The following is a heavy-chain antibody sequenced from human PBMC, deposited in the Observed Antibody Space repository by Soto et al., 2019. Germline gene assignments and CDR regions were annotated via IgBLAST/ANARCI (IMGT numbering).Heavy chain of an antibody. CDR1: GFTFSSYS. CDR3: ARGIAAAAELLYYYYYMDV. Sequence: ESGGGLVQPGGSLRLSCAASGFTFSSYSMNWVRQAPGKGLEWVSYISSSSTIYYADSVKGRFTISRDNAKNSLYLQMNSLRAEDTAVYYCARGIAAAAELLYYYYYMDVWGKGTTVTVSS. J-gene: IGHJ6*03. D-gene: IGHD6-13*01. V-gene: IGHV3-48*01. CDR2: ISSSSTI.